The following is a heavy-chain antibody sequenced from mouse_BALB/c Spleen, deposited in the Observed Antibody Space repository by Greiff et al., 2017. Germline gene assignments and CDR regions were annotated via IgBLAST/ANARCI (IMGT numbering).Heavy chain of an antibody. V-gene: IGHV5-6*01. CDR3: AREDDGYYNY. CDR2: IRRGGSYT. D-gene: IGHD2-3*01. J-gene: IGHJ2*01. Sequence: EVQGVESGGDLVKPGGSLKLSCAASGFTFSSYGMSWVRQPPDKRLEWVATIRRGGSYTSYPDSVKVRLTIARDNAKNTLYLQMNMLKSEDTAMYYCAREDDGYYNYWGQGTTLTVSS. CDR1: GFTFSSYG.